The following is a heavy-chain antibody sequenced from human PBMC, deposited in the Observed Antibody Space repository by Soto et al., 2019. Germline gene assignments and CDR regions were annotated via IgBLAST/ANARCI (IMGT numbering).Heavy chain of an antibody. D-gene: IGHD2-15*01. J-gene: IGHJ4*02. V-gene: IGHV3-23*01. CDR3: ASWEDIVVVVAAPPRRYYFDY. CDR2: ISGSGGST. Sequence: GGSLRLSCAASGFTFSSYAMSWVRQAPGKGLEWVSAISGSGGSTYYADSVKGRFTISRDNSKNTLYLQMNSLRAEDTAVYYCASWEDIVVVVAAPPRRYYFDYWGQGTLVTVSS. CDR1: GFTFSSYA.